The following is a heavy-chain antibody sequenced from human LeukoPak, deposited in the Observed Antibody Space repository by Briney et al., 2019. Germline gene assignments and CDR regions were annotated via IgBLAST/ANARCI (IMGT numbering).Heavy chain of an antibody. V-gene: IGHV3-49*04. J-gene: IGHJ4*02. CDR2: IRSKAYGGTT. Sequence: PGGSLRLSCTASGFTFGDYAMSWVRQAPGKGLEWVGFIRSKAYGGTTEYAASVKGRFTISRDDSKSIAYLQMNSLKIEDTAMYYCTREYSGSFDYWGQGALVTVSS. D-gene: IGHD1-26*01. CDR3: TREYSGSFDY. CDR1: GFTFGDYA.